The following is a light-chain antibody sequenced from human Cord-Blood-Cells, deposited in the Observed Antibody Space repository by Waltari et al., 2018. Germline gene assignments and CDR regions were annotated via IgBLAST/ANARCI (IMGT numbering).Light chain of an antibody. J-gene: IGKJ1*01. V-gene: IGKV4-1*01. CDR2: WAS. CDR3: QQDYSTPGT. Sequence: DIVMTQSPDSLAVSLGERATINCKSSQSVLYSSNNKNYLAWYQQKPGQPPKLLIYWASTRESGVPDRFSVSGSGTDFTRTISSLQAEDVAVYYCQQDYSTPGTFGQGTKVEIK. CDR1: QSVLYSSNNKNY.